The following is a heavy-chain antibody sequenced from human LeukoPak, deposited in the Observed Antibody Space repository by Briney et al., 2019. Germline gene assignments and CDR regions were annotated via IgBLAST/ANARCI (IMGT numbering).Heavy chain of an antibody. CDR1: GYTFTSYD. V-gene: IGHV1-8*01. Sequence: ASVKVSCKASGYTFTSYDINWVRQATGQGPEWMGWMNPNSGNTGYAQKFQGRVTMTRNTSISTAYMELRSLRSDDTAVYYCARVYSSSDYYCYYMDVWGKGTTVTVSS. CDR3: ARVYSSSDYYCYYMDV. CDR2: MNPNSGNT. J-gene: IGHJ6*03. D-gene: IGHD6-6*01.